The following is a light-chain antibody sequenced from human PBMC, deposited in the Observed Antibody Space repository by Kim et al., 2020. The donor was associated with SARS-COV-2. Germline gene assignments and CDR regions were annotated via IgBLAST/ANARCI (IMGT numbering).Light chain of an antibody. V-gene: IGLV2-8*01. Sequence: GQSVTLSCTGTSSDVGGYNYVSWYQQPPGKAPKLMLYEVSKRPSGVPDRFSGSKSGNTASLTVSGLQAEDEADYYCSSYAGSNNLVFGGGTQLTVL. CDR3: SSYAGSNNLV. CDR1: SSDVGGYNY. J-gene: IGLJ2*01. CDR2: EVS.